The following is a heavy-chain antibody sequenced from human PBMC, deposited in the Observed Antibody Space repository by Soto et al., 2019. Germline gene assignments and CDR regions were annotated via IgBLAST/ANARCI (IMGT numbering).Heavy chain of an antibody. CDR3: ERARYDSSGYYYLGY. D-gene: IGHD3-22*01. V-gene: IGHV4-59*01. CDR1: GGSISGYY. CDR2: IYYSGSS. J-gene: IGHJ4*02. Sequence: PSETLSLTCTVSGGSISGYYWSWIRQPPGKGLEWIGYIYYSGSSNYNPSLKSRVTIPLDTSKNQFSLRLRSVTAADTAVYYCERARYDSSGYYYLGYCGQGTLVTVYS.